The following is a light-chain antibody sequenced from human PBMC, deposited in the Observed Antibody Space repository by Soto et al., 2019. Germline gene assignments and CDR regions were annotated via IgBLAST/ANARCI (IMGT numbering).Light chain of an antibody. CDR3: QQRKNWPPIT. V-gene: IGKV3-11*01. J-gene: IGKJ5*01. CDR1: QNVDKF. CDR2: DSS. Sequence: EIELTQSPATLSWSPGETATLSCWASQNVDKFLAWYQQRPGQPPRLLIFDSSNRATGVPVRFSGSGSGTVFTLTIGSLEPEDSAVYYCQQRKNWPPITFGQGTRLEIK.